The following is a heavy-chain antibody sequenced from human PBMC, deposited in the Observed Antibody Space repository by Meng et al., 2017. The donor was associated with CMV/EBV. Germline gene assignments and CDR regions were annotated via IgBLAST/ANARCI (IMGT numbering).Heavy chain of an antibody. CDR1: GFTFSSYW. CDR3: AREKTLEWFKPYYYGMDV. J-gene: IGHJ6*02. V-gene: IGHV3-74*01. CDR2: INSDGSST. Sequence: GGSLRLSCAASGFTFSSYWMHWVRQAPGKGLAWVSRINSDGSSTSYADSVKGRFTISRDNAKNTLYLQMNSLRAEDTAVYYCAREKTLEWFKPYYYGMDVWGQGTTVTVSS. D-gene: IGHD3-3*01.